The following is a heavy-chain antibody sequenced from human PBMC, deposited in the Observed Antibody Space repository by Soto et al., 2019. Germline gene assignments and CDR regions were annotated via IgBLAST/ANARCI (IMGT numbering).Heavy chain of an antibody. V-gene: IGHV1-58*01. CDR3: AADRAVYDSSGYYYSD. D-gene: IGHD3-22*01. Sequence: QMQLVQSGPEVKKPGTSVKVSCKASGFTFTSSAVQWVRQARGQRLEWIGWIVVGSGNTNYAQKFQERVTITRDMSTSTAYMELSSLRSEDTAVYYYAADRAVYDSSGYYYSDWGQGTLVTVSS. J-gene: IGHJ4*02. CDR2: IVVGSGNT. CDR1: GFTFTSSA.